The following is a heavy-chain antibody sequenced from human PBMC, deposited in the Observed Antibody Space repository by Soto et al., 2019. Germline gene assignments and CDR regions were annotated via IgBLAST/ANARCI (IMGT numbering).Heavy chain of an antibody. CDR3: ARTTFYDIFTAYYSLFDY. D-gene: IGHD3-9*01. J-gene: IGHJ4*02. CDR1: GGSISSGSFY. V-gene: IGHV4-31*03. Sequence: QVQLQESGPGLVKPSQTLTLTCTVSGGSISSGSFYWSWIRQHPGKGLEWIGHISDSGSSYYNPSLDSRVTISVDTSKNQFSLKLSAVTAADKAVYFCARTTFYDIFTAYYSLFDYWGQGTLVTVSS. CDR2: ISDSGSS.